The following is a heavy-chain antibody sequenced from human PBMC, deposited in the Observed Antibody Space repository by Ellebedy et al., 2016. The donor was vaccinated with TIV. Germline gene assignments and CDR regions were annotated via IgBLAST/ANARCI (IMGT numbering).Heavy chain of an antibody. CDR3: SRGIAAVMY. CDR1: GFTFKNYV. CDR2: ITGSSSYM. D-gene: IGHD6-13*01. Sequence: GESLKISCSASGFTFKNYVMHWVRQAPGKGLEWVSYITGSSSYMFYADSVKGRFTISRDNAKNSLYLQMNSLRAEDTAVYYCSRGIAAVMYWGQGTLVTVSS. V-gene: IGHV3-21*01. J-gene: IGHJ4*02.